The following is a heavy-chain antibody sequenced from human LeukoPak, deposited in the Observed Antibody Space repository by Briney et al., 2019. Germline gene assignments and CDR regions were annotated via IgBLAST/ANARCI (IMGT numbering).Heavy chain of an antibody. CDR1: GYTFTSYD. V-gene: IGHV1-8*01. Sequence: ASVKVSCKASGYTFTSYDINWVRQATGQGLEWMGWMNPNSGNTGYAQKFQGRVTMTSNTSKSTAYMELSSLRSDDTAVYYCAREDKYYDSSGHAFDIWGQGTMVTVSS. J-gene: IGHJ3*02. CDR3: AREDKYYDSSGHAFDI. D-gene: IGHD3-22*01. CDR2: MNPNSGNT.